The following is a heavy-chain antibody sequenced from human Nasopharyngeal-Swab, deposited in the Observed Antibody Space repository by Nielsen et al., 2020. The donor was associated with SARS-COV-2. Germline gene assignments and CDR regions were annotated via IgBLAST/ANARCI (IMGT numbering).Heavy chain of an antibody. Sequence: SETLPLTCTVSGGSISSGSYYWSWIRQPAGKGLEWIGRMYTSGSTTYNPSLKSRVTISVDTSKNQLSLKLSSVTAADTAVYYCARGQATGLVVVTSSGYFDLWGRGTLVTVSS. CDR3: ARGQATGLVVVTSSGYFDL. J-gene: IGHJ2*01. CDR2: MYTSGST. CDR1: GGSISSGSYY. V-gene: IGHV4-61*02. D-gene: IGHD2-21*02.